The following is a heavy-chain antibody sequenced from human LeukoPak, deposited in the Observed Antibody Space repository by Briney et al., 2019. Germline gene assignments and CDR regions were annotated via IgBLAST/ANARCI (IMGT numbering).Heavy chain of an antibody. CDR1: GFTFDDYA. CDR3: ARVMRYCSSTSCYEGYYYYYMDV. J-gene: IGHJ6*03. CDR2: LSWNSGSI. Sequence: GGSLRLSCAASGFTFDDYAMHWVRQAPGKGLEWVSGLSWNSGSIGYADSVKGRFTISRDNSKNTLYLQMGSLRAEDMAVYYCARVMRYCSSTSCYEGYYYYYMDVWGKGTTVTVSS. D-gene: IGHD2-2*01. V-gene: IGHV3-9*03.